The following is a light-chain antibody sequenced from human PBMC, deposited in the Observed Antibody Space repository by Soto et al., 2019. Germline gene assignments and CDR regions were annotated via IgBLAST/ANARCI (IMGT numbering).Light chain of an antibody. CDR2: GAS. V-gene: IGKV3-15*01. Sequence: EIVLPQSPGTLSFSPGERATLSCRAIQSVSSSHLAWYQQKPGQAPRLLIYGASTRATGIPARFSGSGSGTEFILTISSLQSEDFAVYYCQQYNIWPPWTFGQGTKVDIK. CDR3: QQYNIWPPWT. CDR1: QSVSSSH. J-gene: IGKJ1*01.